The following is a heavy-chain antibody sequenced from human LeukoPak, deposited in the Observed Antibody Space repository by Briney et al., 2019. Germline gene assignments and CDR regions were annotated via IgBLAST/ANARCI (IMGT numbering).Heavy chain of an antibody. D-gene: IGHD6-25*01. CDR1: GFTFNNYA. J-gene: IGHJ4*02. V-gene: IGHV3-30*14. CDR3: ARGRLRGYFDY. CDR2: ISYDGSNK. Sequence: GGSLRLSCAASGFTFNNYATNWVRQAPGKGLEWVAVISYDGSNKYYADSVKGRFTISRDNSKNTLYLQMNSLRAEDTAVYYCARGRLRGYFDYWGQGTLVTVSS.